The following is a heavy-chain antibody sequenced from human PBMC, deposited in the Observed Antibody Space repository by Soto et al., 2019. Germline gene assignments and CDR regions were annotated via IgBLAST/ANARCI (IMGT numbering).Heavy chain of an antibody. D-gene: IGHD1-7*01. CDR3: AREGLITGTTYYYYGMGV. CDR1: GGSFSGYY. J-gene: IGHJ6*02. Sequence: SETLSLTCAVYGGSFSGYYWSWIRQPPGKGLEWIGEINHSGSTNYNPSLKSRVTISVDTSKNQFSLKLSSVTAADTAVYYCAREGLITGTTYYYYGMGVWGQGTTVTVSS. V-gene: IGHV4-34*01. CDR2: INHSGST.